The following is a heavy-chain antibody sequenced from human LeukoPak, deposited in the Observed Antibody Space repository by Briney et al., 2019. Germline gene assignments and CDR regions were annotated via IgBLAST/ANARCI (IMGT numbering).Heavy chain of an antibody. J-gene: IGHJ3*02. CDR1: GGSFSGYY. CDR3: ARDAPGGGYSYGFSGAFDI. Sequence: SETLSLTCAVYGGSFSGYYWSWIRQPPGKGLEWIGEINHSGSTNYNPSLKSRVTISVDTSKNQFSLQLNSVTPEDTAVYYCARDAPGGGYSYGFSGAFDIWGQGTMVTASS. CDR2: INHSGST. V-gene: IGHV4-34*01. D-gene: IGHD5-18*01.